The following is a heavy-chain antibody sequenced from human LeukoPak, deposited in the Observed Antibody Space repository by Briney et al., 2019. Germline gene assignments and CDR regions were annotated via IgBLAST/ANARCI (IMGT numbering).Heavy chain of an antibody. V-gene: IGHV3-30*04. CDR3: AKDLLITMTVLIN. CDR1: GFTLSGHA. J-gene: IGHJ3*01. Sequence: HPGGSLRLSCTASGFTLSGHAMHWVRQAPGKGLEWVAISSYDGSSKYLADSVKGRFTISRDNSRNLVHLQMNSLRVEDTAVYYCAKDLLITMTVLINWGQGTMVTVSS. D-gene: IGHD3-22*01. CDR2: SSYDGSSK.